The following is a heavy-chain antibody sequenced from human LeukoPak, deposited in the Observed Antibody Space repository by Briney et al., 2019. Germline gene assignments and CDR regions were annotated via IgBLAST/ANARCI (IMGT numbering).Heavy chain of an antibody. D-gene: IGHD2-2*01. J-gene: IGHJ3*02. CDR2: ISGSGGST. CDR1: GFTFSSYA. V-gene: IGHV3-23*01. Sequence: GGSLRLSCVASGFTFSSYAMSWVRQAPGKGLEWVSDISGSGGSTYYADSVKGRFTISRDNSKNTLYLQMNSLRAGDTAVYYCARSYAPGYIWGQGTMVTVSS. CDR3: ARSYAPGYI.